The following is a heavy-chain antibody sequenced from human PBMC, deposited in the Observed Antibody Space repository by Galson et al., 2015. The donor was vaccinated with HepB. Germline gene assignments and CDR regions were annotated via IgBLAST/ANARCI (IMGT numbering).Heavy chain of an antibody. Sequence: SLRLSCAASGFTFSSYAMSWVRQAPGKGLEWVSAIGGSGGSTYYADSVKGRFTISRDNSKNTLYLQMNSLRAEDTAVYYCAKITYDSKGSYWGQGTLVTVSS. CDR2: IGGSGGST. J-gene: IGHJ4*02. V-gene: IGHV3-23*01. CDR3: AKITYDSKGSY. CDR1: GFTFSSYA. D-gene: IGHD3-22*01.